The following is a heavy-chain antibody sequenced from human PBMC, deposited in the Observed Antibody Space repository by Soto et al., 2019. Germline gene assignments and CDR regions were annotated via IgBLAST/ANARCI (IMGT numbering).Heavy chain of an antibody. V-gene: IGHV5-10-1*01. Sequence: GESLKISCQGSGYSFTSYWIGWVRQRPGKGLEWMGRINPSDSYTTYSPSFQGHVTISTDKSFSTAYLQWSGLKASDTAMYYCARLGYCTGTSCYTFDSWGQGTLVTVSS. CDR2: INPSDSYT. D-gene: IGHD2-2*02. CDR1: GYSFTSYW. CDR3: ARLGYCTGTSCYTFDS. J-gene: IGHJ4*02.